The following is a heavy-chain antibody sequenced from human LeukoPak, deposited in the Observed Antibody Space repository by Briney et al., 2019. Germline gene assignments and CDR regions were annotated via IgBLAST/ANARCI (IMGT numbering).Heavy chain of an antibody. CDR1: GFTFSRYG. CDR3: AKDPGLYSSSYDYYYYMDV. Sequence: PGGSLRLSCAASGFTFSRYGMHWVRQAPGKGLEWVAFIRYDGSNKYYADSVKGRFTISRDNSKNTLYLQMNSLRAEDTAVYYCAKDPGLYSSSYDYYYYMDVWGKGTTVTVSS. J-gene: IGHJ6*03. V-gene: IGHV3-30*02. D-gene: IGHD6-6*01. CDR2: IRYDGSNK.